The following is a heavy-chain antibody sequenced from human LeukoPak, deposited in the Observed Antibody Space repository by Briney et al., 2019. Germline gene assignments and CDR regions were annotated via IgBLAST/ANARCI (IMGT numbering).Heavy chain of an antibody. CDR2: IRSKAYGGTT. CDR1: GFTFGDYA. CDR3: TRMPALLWFGELLPDAFDI. Sequence: GRSLRLSCTASGFTFGDYAMSWFRQALGKGLEWVGFIRSKAYGGTTEYAASVKGRFTISRDDSKSIAYLQMNSLKTEDTAVYYCTRMPALLWFGELLPDAFDIWGQGTMVTVSS. D-gene: IGHD3-10*01. J-gene: IGHJ3*02. V-gene: IGHV3-49*03.